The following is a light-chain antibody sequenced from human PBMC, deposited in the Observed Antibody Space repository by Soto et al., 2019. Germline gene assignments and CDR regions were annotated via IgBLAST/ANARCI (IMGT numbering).Light chain of an antibody. Sequence: DIQMTQSPSSLSASVGDRVTITCRASQPISTYLNWYHQKPDKAPKLLIYAPSSLQSGVPSRFSGSGSGTDFTLTISSLQPDDFATSYCQQNYSTPRTSVQGKKE. CDR3: QQNYSTPRT. CDR2: APS. J-gene: IGKJ1*01. V-gene: IGKV1-39*01. CDR1: QPISTY.